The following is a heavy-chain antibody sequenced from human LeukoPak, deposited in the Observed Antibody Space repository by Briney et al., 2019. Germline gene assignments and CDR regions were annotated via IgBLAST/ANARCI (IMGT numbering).Heavy chain of an antibody. V-gene: IGHV3-23*01. CDR3: AKGTGTTRGYFDY. Sequence: GGSLRLSCAASGFTFGSYAMSWVRQAPGKGLEWVSAISGSGGSTYYADSVKGRFTISRDNSKNTLYLRMNSLRAEDTAVYYCAKGTGTTRGYFDYWGQGTLATVSS. CDR2: ISGSGGST. J-gene: IGHJ4*02. D-gene: IGHD1-7*01. CDR1: GFTFGSYA.